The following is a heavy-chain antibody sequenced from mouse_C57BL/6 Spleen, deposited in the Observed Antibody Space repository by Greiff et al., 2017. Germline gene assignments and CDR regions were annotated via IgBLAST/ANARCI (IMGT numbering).Heavy chain of an antibody. Sequence: EVQLQQSGPELVKPGASVKISCKASGYSFTDYNMNWVKPSNGKSLEWLGVINPNYGTTSYNQQFKGKATLTVDQSTSTAYMQLNSLTSADSAGYYCARSKYYGSSFPDWYFDVWGTGTTVTVSS. J-gene: IGHJ1*03. CDR3: ARSKYYGSSFPDWYFDV. D-gene: IGHD1-1*01. CDR2: INPNYGTT. CDR1: GYSFTDYN. V-gene: IGHV1-39*01.